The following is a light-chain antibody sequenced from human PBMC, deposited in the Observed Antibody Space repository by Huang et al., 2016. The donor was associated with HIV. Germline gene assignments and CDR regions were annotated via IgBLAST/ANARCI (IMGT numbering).Light chain of an antibody. J-gene: IGKJ1*01. Sequence: DIQMTQSPSSLSASIGDRVTITCRASRAISNSLAWYQQKAGKAPKLLVYSASTLQSGVPSGFSGSGSGTDYTLTISSLQPEDFATYYCQQYYVTLLTFGQGTKVDIK. V-gene: IGKV1-NL1*01. CDR1: RAISNS. CDR2: SAS. CDR3: QQYYVTLLT.